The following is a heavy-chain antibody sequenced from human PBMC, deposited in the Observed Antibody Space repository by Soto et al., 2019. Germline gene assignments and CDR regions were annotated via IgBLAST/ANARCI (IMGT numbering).Heavy chain of an antibody. CDR3: AREFYYDSRGYQFEY. CDR2: INHSGST. D-gene: IGHD3-22*01. J-gene: IGHJ4*02. CDR1: GVSLSNYY. V-gene: IGHV4-34*01. Sequence: LSETLSLTCFVSGVSLSNYYWSWIRQPPGKGLEWIGEINHSGSTNYNPSLKSRVSFSLDTSKNQFSLRLSSVTAADTAVYFCAREFYYDSRGYQFEYWGQGTLVTVSS.